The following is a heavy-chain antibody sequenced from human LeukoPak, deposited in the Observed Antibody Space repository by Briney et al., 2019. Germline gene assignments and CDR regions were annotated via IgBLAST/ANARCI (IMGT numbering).Heavy chain of an antibody. CDR1: GGSFSGYY. D-gene: IGHD6-19*01. J-gene: IGHJ4*02. CDR3: ASRSGWYLDY. Sequence: KPSETLSLTCAVYGGSFSGYYWSWIRQPPGKGLEWIGEINHSGSTNYNPSLKSRVTISVDTSKNQFSLKLSSVTAADTAVYYCASRSGWYLDYWGQGTLVTVSS. V-gene: IGHV4-34*01. CDR2: INHSGST.